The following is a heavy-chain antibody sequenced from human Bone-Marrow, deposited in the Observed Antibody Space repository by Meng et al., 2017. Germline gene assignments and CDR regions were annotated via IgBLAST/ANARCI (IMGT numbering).Heavy chain of an antibody. CDR2: IYPGDSDT. CDR3: ARTQYNWNDPLLYYFDY. CDR1: GYSLTSYW. V-gene: IGHV5-51*01. Sequence: GGSLRLSCKGSGYSLTSYWIGWVRQMPGKGLEWMGIIYPGDSDTRYSSSFQGQVTISADKSISTAYLQWSSLKASDTAMYYCARTQYNWNDPLLYYFDYWGQGTLVTVSS. J-gene: IGHJ4*02. D-gene: IGHD1-20*01.